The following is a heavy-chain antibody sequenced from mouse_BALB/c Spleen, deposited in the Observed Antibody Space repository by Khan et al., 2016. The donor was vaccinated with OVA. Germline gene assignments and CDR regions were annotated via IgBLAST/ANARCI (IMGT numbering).Heavy chain of an antibody. CDR2: IYYSGTI. CDR1: GISITTGNYR. CDR3: AQDSSGFFAY. D-gene: IGHD3-1*01. V-gene: IGHV3-5*02. Sequence: EVKLEVSGPGLVKPSQTVSLTCTVTGISITTGNYRWSWIRQFPGNKLEWIGYIYYSGTITYNPSLTSRTTITRDTSKNQFFLEMNSLTAEDTATYYCAQDSSGFFAYWGQGTLVTVSA. J-gene: IGHJ3*01.